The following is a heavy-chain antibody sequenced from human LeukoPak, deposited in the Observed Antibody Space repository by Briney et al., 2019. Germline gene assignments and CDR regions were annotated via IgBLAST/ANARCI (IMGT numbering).Heavy chain of an antibody. CDR3: ATSIAAAGTRNNYYCYGMDV. CDR1: GGSISSSSYY. V-gene: IGHV4-39*01. CDR2: IYYSGST. Sequence: SETLSLTCTVSGGSISSSSYYWGWIRQPPGKGLEWIGSIYYSGSTYYNPSLKSRVTISVDTSKNQFSLKLSSVTAADTAVYYCATSIAAAGTRNNYYCYGMDVWGQGTTVTVSS. J-gene: IGHJ6*02. D-gene: IGHD6-13*01.